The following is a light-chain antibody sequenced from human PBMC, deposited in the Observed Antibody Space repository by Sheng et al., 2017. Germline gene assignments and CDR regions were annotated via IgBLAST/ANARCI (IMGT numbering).Light chain of an antibody. J-gene: IGLJ1*01. CDR2: DVT. V-gene: IGLV2-23*02. CDR1: NTDVGNYNL. CDR3: CSYAGSSTYV. Sequence: QSALTQPASVSGSPGQSITISCTGSNTDVGNYNLVSWYHQHPGKAPKLIIYDVTKRPSGVSDRFSGSKSGNTASLTISTLQAEDEADYFCCSYAGSSTYVFGSGTKVTVL.